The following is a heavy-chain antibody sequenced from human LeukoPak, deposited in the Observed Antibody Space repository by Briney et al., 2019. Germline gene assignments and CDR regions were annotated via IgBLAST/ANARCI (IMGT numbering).Heavy chain of an antibody. CDR2: ISGSGGSP. Sequence: PGGSLRLSCAASGFTFSSYALSWVRQAPGKGLEWVSAISGSGGSPYYAASVKGRFTISRDNSKNTLYLQMNSLRAEDTSVYYCAKCGDGYNSGYYYYYMDVWGKGTTVTVS. J-gene: IGHJ6*03. CDR3: AKCGDGYNSGYYYYYMDV. CDR1: GFTFSSYA. V-gene: IGHV3-23*01. D-gene: IGHD5-24*01.